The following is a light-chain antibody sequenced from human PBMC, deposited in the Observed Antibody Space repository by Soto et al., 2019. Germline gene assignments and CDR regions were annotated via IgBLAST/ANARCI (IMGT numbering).Light chain of an antibody. CDR2: ADS. V-gene: IGKV3D-15*01. CDR3: QQYNSWPPIT. CDR1: QSVTSN. Sequence: EIVMTQSPATLSVSPRERATLSCRASQSVTSNNLAWYQQKPGQAPRLLIYADSNRATGIPARFSGSGSGRDFTLTISSLEPEDFVVYYCQQYNSWPPITFGQGTRLEI. J-gene: IGKJ5*01.